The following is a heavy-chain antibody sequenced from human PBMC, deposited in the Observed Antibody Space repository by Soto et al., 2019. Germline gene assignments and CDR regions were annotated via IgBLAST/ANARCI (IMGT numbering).Heavy chain of an antibody. CDR2: INPSGGST. J-gene: IGHJ6*02. Sequence: ASVKVSCKASGGTFSSYTISWVRQAPGQGLEWMGIINPSGGSTSYAQKFQGRVTMTRDTSTSTVYMELSSLRSEDTAVYYCARDGQQLEEGSIDVWGQGTTVTVS. CDR3: ARDGQQLEEGSIDV. V-gene: IGHV1-46*03. D-gene: IGHD6-13*01. CDR1: GGTFSSYT.